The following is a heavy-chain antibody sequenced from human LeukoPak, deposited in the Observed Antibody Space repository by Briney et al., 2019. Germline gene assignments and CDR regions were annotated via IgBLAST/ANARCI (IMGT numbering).Heavy chain of an antibody. CDR2: IYSGGSA. J-gene: IGHJ4*02. CDR1: GFTVSNNY. V-gene: IGHV3-53*01. CDR3: LGTTDY. Sequence: GGSLRLSCAASGFTVSNNYMSWVRQAPGKGLEWISVIYSGGSAYYADSVKGRFTISRDNSKNTLHLQMNSLRADDTAVYYCLGTTDYWGQGTLVTVSS. D-gene: IGHD7-27*01.